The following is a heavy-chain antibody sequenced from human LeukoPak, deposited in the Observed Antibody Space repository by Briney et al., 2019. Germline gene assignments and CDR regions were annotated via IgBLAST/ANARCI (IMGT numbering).Heavy chain of an antibody. CDR2: IYPSGST. J-gene: IGHJ6*02. CDR3: ARTSSSSWSYGMDV. CDR1: DGSISSYY. Sequence: SETLSLTCTVSDGSISSYYWSWIRQPAGKGLEWIGRIYPSGSTNYNPSLRGRATMSVDTSKNQFSLKLTSVTAADTAVYYCARTSSSSWSYGMDVWGQGTTVTVSS. D-gene: IGHD6-13*01. V-gene: IGHV4-4*07.